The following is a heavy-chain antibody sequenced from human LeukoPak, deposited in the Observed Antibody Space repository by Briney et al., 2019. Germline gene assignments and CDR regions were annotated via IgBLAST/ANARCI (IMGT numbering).Heavy chain of an antibody. CDR2: IKAEGTEK. D-gene: IGHD3-16*01. CDR1: GFTFSTYW. V-gene: IGHV3-7*01. J-gene: IGHJ4*02. Sequence: GGSLRLSCAASGFTFSTYWMTWVRQAPGKGLEWVANIKAEGTEKNYLDSVKGRFTISRGNAKNSLYLQMNSLRAEDTAVYYCARRHDYMWGTDGFYFDYWGQGALVTVSS. CDR3: ARRHDYMWGTDGFYFDY.